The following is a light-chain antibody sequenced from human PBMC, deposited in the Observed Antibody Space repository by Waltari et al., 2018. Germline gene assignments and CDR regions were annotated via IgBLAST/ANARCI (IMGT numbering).Light chain of an antibody. CDR2: WAS. V-gene: IGKV4-1*01. CDR1: QSVLYSSNNKNY. J-gene: IGKJ5*01. Sequence: DIVMTQSPDSLDVSLGERATINCKSSQSVLYSSNNKNYLAWYQQKAGQPPKLLIYWASTRESGVPDLFSGSGSGTDFTLTISSLQAEDVAVYFCQQYYTAPITFGQGTRLEVK. CDR3: QQYYTAPIT.